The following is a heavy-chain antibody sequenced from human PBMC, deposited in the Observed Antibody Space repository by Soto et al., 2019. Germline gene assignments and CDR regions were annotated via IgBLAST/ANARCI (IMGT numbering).Heavy chain of an antibody. CDR1: GFTFSGSA. CDR2: IRSKANSYAT. CDR3: ARQQAGADV. J-gene: IGHJ3*01. V-gene: IGHV3-73*01. Sequence: GGSLRLSCAASGFTFSGSAMHWVRQASGKGLEWVGRIRSKANSYATAYAASVKGRFTISADKSISTAYLQWSSLKASDTGIYYCARQQAGADVWGEGTMVTVSS.